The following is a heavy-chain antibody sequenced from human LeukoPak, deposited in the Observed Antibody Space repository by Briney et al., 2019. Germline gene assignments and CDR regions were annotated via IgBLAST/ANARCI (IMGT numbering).Heavy chain of an antibody. V-gene: IGHV4-4*07. Sequence: SETLSLTCTVSGYSSSSYFWSWIRQPAGKGLQWIGRIYSGGSTNYNPSLKSRVTMTLDKSKRQVSLRLNSVTAADTAVYYCAGSYIAVAGLDAFDIWGQGTMVTVSS. CDR2: IYSGGST. CDR3: AGSYIAVAGLDAFDI. CDR1: GYSSSSYF. J-gene: IGHJ3*02. D-gene: IGHD6-19*01.